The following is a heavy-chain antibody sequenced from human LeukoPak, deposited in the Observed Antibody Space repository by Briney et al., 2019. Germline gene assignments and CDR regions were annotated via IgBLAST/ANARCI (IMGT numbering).Heavy chain of an antibody. CDR2: ISSSSSYI. V-gene: IGHV3-21*01. CDR3: ARASNNAGSTSFDY. J-gene: IGHJ4*02. D-gene: IGHD5/OR15-5a*01. Sequence: GGSLRLSCAASGFTFSSYSMNWVRQAPGKGLEWVSSISSSSSYIYYADSVKGRFTISRDNAKNSLYLQMNSLRAEDTAVYYCARASNNAGSTSFDYWGQGTLVTVSS. CDR1: GFTFSSYS.